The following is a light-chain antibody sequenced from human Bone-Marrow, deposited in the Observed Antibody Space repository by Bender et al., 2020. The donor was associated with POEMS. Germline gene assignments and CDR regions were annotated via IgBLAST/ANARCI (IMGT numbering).Light chain of an antibody. J-gene: IGLJ2*01. CDR3: SSYTSSSSYVV. V-gene: IGLV2-14*01. CDR2: EVS. Sequence: QSALTQPPSASGSPGQSVTISCTGTSSDVGGYNSVSWYQQNPGKAPKFLIYEVSIRPSGVSPRFSGSKSGNTASLTISGLQTEDEAVYYCSSYTSSSSYVVFGGGTKLTVL. CDR1: SSDVGGYNS.